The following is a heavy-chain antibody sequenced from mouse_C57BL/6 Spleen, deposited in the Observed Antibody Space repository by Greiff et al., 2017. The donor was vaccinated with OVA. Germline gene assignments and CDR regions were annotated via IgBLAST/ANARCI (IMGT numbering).Heavy chain of an antibody. J-gene: IGHJ4*01. CDR2: IDPSDSYT. CDR3: ARGSDSGSGYAMDY. D-gene: IGHD1-3*01. V-gene: IGHV1-69*01. CDR1: GYTFTSYW. Sequence: QVQLQQPGAELVMPGASVKLSCKASGYTFTSYWMHWVKQRPGQGLEWIGEIDPSDSYTNYNQKFKGKATLTVDNSSSTAYMQLSSLTSEDSAVDYCARGSDSGSGYAMDYWGQGTTVTVSS.